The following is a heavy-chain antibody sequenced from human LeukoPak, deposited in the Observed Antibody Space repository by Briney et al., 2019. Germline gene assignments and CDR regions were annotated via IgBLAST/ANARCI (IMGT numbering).Heavy chain of an antibody. D-gene: IGHD3-16*02. J-gene: IGHJ4*02. Sequence: KPSETLSLTCAVYGGSFSGYYWSWIRQPPGKGLEWIGYIYYSGSTNYNPSLKSRVTISVDTSKNQFSLKLSSVTAADTAVYYCALRGYRSYYFDYWGQGTLVTVSS. CDR2: IYYSGST. CDR3: ALRGYRSYYFDY. CDR1: GGSFSGYY. V-gene: IGHV4-59*08.